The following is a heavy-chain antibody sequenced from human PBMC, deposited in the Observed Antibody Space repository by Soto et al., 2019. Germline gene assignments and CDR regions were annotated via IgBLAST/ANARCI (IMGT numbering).Heavy chain of an antibody. CDR2: IYYSGST. Sequence: QVQLQESGPGLVKPSQTLSLTCTVSGGSISSGGYYWSWIRQHPGKGLEWIGYIYYSGSTYYNPSLKRRVIISVDTSKNHLSLKLSSVTAADTAVYYCARSGYSYGPNPLLYWGQGTLVTFSS. CDR3: ARSGYSYGPNPLLY. J-gene: IGHJ4*02. D-gene: IGHD5-18*01. CDR1: GGSISSGGYY. V-gene: IGHV4-31*03.